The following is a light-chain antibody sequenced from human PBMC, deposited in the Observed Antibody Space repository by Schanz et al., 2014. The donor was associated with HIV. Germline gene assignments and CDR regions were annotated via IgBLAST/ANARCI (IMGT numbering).Light chain of an antibody. V-gene: IGLV1-51*01. Sequence: QSVLTQPPSVSAAPGQRVTITCSGSASNIGHNYVSWFQQFPGTAPKLLMYVTHQRPSEIPDRFSGSKTGTSATLAITGLQTEDEADYYCATWDSTLRAVVFGGGTKVTVL. J-gene: IGLJ2*01. CDR1: ASNIGHNY. CDR3: ATWDSTLRAVV. CDR2: VTH.